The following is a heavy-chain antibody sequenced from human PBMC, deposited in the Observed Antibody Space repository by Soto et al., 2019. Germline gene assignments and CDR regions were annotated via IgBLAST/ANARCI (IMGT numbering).Heavy chain of an antibody. V-gene: IGHV4-30-4*01. Sequence: PSETLSLACTVSGGSISSGDYYWSWIRQPPGKGLEWIGYIYYSGSTYYNPSLKSRVTISVDTSKNTLYLQMNSLRAEDTAVYYCAKLPSRYNWNLADYWGQGTLVTVSS. J-gene: IGHJ4*02. CDR3: AKLPSRYNWNLADY. D-gene: IGHD1-7*01. CDR2: IYYSGST. CDR1: GGSISSGDYY.